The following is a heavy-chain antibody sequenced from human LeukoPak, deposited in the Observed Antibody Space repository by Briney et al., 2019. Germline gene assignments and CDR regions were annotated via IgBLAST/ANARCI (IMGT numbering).Heavy chain of an antibody. J-gene: IGHJ6*03. V-gene: IGHV3-23*01. CDR3: AKNGDRGAFCSGGTCYPYYYYYMDV. Sequence: GGSLRLSCAASGFTFSTYGMSWVRQAPGKGLEWVSAVSSTGGTTYYADSVKGRFTISRDNSKNTLFLQINSLRVEDTAVYYCAKNGDRGAFCSGGTCYPYYYYYMDVWGKGTTVTISS. CDR1: GFTFSTYG. CDR2: VSSTGGTT. D-gene: IGHD2-15*01.